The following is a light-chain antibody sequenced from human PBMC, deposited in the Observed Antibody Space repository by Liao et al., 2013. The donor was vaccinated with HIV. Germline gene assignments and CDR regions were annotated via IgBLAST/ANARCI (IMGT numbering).Light chain of an antibody. CDR1: NIGSKT. V-gene: IGLV3-21*01. J-gene: IGLJ1*01. CDR2: DDN. CDR3: QAWDSSTANV. Sequence: SYVLTQPASVSVAPGKTARITCGGNNIGSKTVHWYQQKPGQAPVLVIYDDNDRPSGIPERFSGSNSGNTATLTISGTQAMDEADYYCQAWDSSTANVFGTGTKVTVL.